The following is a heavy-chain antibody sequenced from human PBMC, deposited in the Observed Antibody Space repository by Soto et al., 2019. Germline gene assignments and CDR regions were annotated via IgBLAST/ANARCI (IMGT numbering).Heavy chain of an antibody. CDR1: GFTFTSSA. CDR2: IVVGSGNT. Sequence: QMQLVQSGPEVKKPGTLVKVSCKASGFTFTSSAVQWVRQARGQRLEWIGWIVVGSGNTNYAQKFQERVTITRDMSTSTAYMELSSLRSEDTAVYYCAADRGAAVVNYWGQGTLVTVSS. J-gene: IGHJ4*02. V-gene: IGHV1-58*01. D-gene: IGHD3-10*01. CDR3: AADRGAAVVNY.